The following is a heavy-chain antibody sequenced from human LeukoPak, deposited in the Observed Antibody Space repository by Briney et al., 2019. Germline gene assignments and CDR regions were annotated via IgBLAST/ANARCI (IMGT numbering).Heavy chain of an antibody. CDR2: IYSGGST. CDR3: ARGKMIVPVD. V-gene: IGHV3-53*01. J-gene: IGHJ4*02. CDR1: GFTVSSNY. D-gene: IGHD2-2*01. Sequence: GGPLRLSCAASGFTVSSNYMSWVRQAPGKGLEWVSVIYSGGSTYYAGSVKGRFTVSRDNSKNTLYLQMSSLRAEDTAVYYCARGKMIVPVDWGQGTLVTVSA.